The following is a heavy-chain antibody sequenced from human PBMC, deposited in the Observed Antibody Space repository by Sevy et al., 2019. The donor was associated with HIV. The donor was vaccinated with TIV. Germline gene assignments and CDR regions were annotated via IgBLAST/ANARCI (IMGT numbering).Heavy chain of an antibody. V-gene: IGHV3-23*01. Sequence: GGSLRLSCAASGFTFSSYAMSWVRQAPGKGLEWVSAISGSGGSTYYADSVKGRFTISIDNSKNTLYLQMNSLRAEDTAVYYCARTPYGEGYFDYWGQGTLVTVSS. J-gene: IGHJ4*02. CDR1: GFTFSSYA. CDR2: ISGSGGST. D-gene: IGHD4-17*01. CDR3: ARTPYGEGYFDY.